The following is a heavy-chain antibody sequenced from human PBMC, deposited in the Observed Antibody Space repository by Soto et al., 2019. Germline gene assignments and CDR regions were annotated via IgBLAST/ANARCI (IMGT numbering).Heavy chain of an antibody. CDR3: ARGGRYFDYYYYYGMDV. Sequence: QVQLVQSGAEVKKPGASVKVSCKASGYTFTSYGISWVRQAPGQGLEWMGWISAYNGNTNYAQKLQGRVTRTTDTSTSTAYMELRSLRSDDTAVYYCARGGRYFDYYYYYGMDVWGQGTTVTVSS. J-gene: IGHJ6*02. V-gene: IGHV1-18*01. CDR2: ISAYNGNT. CDR1: GYTFTSYG. D-gene: IGHD3-9*01.